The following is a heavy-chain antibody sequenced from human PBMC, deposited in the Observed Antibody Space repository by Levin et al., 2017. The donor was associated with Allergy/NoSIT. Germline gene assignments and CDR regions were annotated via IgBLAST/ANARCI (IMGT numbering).Heavy chain of an antibody. CDR1: GLTFRSYW. Sequence: GGSLRLSCAASGLTFRSYWMGWVRQAPGKGLQWVANINQDATMKFYVDSVKGRFTISIAHATTSLYLHMDSLRAEDTAIYHCASMVSGAFDYWGQGALVTVSS. J-gene: IGHJ4*02. V-gene: IGHV3-7*01. D-gene: IGHD2-8*01. CDR3: ASMVSGAFDY. CDR2: INQDATMK.